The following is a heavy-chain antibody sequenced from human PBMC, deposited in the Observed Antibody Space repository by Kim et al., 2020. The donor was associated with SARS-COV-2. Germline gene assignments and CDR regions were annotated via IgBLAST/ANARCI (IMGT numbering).Heavy chain of an antibody. CDR3: ARDIYVDIVATKGFDY. CDR1: GFTFSSYS. V-gene: IGHV3-48*02. Sequence: GGSLRLSCAASGFTFSSYSMNWVRQAPGKGLEWVSYISSSSSTIYYADSVKGRFTISRDNAKNSLYLQMNSLRDEDTAVYYCARDIYVDIVATKGFDYWGQGTLVTVSS. J-gene: IGHJ4*02. D-gene: IGHD5-12*01. CDR2: ISSSSSTI.